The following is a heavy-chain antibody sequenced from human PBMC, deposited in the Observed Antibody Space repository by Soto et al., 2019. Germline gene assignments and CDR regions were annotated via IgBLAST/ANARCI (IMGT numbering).Heavy chain of an antibody. J-gene: IGHJ6*02. V-gene: IGHV3-64D*06. Sequence: GGSLRLSCSASGFTFNQYSMQWVRQSPGKGLQFVSTISSNGGGTDYTDSVKGRFTISRDNSKKTLYLQMSRLRPGDTAVYYCVKDLFGMDVWGQGTTVTSP. CDR1: GFTFNQYS. CDR3: VKDLFGMDV. CDR2: ISSNGGGT.